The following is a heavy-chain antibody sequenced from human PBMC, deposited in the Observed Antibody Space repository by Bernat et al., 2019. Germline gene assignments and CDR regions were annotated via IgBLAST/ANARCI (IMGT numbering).Heavy chain of an antibody. CDR3: ARGTSTSAPYMDV. V-gene: IGHV3-48*04. J-gene: IGHJ6*03. CDR2: ISRSSSYT. CDR1: GFSFSDYS. Sequence: EVQLVESGGGLVQSGGSLRLSCAASGFSFSDYSMNWVRQAPGKGLEWVSYISRSSSYTNYADSVKGRFTISRDNAKNSLYLQMNSLRAEDTAVYYCARGTSTSAPYMDVWGKGTTVTVSS.